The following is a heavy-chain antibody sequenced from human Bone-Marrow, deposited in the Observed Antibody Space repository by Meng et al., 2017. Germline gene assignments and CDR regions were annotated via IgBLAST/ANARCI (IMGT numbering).Heavy chain of an antibody. CDR2: INSDGSST. CDR1: GGSFSGYY. V-gene: IGHV3-74*01. CDR3: ARVSPRTYYY. D-gene: IGHD3-10*01. J-gene: IGHJ4*02. Sequence: GGSLRLSCAVYGGSFSGYYWSWIRQPPGKGLVWVSRINSDGSSTSYADSVKGRFTISRDNAKNTLYLQMNSLRAEDTAVYYCARVSPRTYYYWGQGTLVTVSS.